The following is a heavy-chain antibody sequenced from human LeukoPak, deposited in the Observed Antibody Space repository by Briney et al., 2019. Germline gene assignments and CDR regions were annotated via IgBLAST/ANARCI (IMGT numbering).Heavy chain of an antibody. J-gene: IGHJ6*03. CDR3: ARDILSYSYYMDI. CDR2: IYYSGIT. V-gene: IGHV4-59*11. D-gene: IGHD3-10*01. Sequence: PSETLSLTCTVSGGSISSHYWSWIRQPPRNRLEWIGYIYYSGITNYNPSLKSRVTISVDTSKNQFSLKLSSVTAADTAVYYCARDILSYSYYMDIWGKGTTVTVSS. CDR1: GGSISSHY.